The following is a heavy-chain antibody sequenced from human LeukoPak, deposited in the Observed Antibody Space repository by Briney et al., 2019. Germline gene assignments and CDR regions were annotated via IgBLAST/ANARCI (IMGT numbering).Heavy chain of an antibody. CDR2: ISGSGGGT. V-gene: IGHV3-23*01. J-gene: IGHJ3*01. CDR3: VQEGPRGLAFDV. Sequence: GGSLRLSCEASGVTFSSYVMSWVRQAPGKGPEWVSGISGSGGGTYYADFVKSRFAISRDNSKNTLYLQMNSLRAEDSAVYYCVQEGPRGLAFDVWGQGTKVTVSS. CDR1: GVTFSSYV.